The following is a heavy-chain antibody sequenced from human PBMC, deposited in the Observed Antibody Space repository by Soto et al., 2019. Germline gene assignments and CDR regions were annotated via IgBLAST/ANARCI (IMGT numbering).Heavy chain of an antibody. CDR1: GFTFSGSA. D-gene: IGHD3-3*01. J-gene: IGHJ4*02. Sequence: EVQLVESGGGFVQPGGSLKVSCAASGFTFSGSAMHWVRQASGKGLEWVGRIRSKANSYATAYAVSVKGRFTISRDDSRNTAYLQMNSLKTEDTAVYYCARGVYDFWSGHPEGPDYWGQGTVVTVSS. CDR3: ARGVYDFWSGHPEGPDY. CDR2: IRSKANSYAT. V-gene: IGHV3-73*02.